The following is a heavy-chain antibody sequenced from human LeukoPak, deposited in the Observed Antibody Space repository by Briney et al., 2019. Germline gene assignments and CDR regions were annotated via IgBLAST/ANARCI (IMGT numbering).Heavy chain of an antibody. CDR1: GYTFTSYD. CDR2: IIPIFGTA. J-gene: IGHJ4*02. CDR3: AREDDILTGDYRLDY. Sequence: ASVKVSCKASGYTFTSYDINWVRQATGQGLEWMGGIIPIFGTANYAQKFQGRVTITTDESTSTAYMELSSLRSEDTAVYYCAREDDILTGDYRLDYWGQGTLVTVSS. D-gene: IGHD3-9*01. V-gene: IGHV1-69*05.